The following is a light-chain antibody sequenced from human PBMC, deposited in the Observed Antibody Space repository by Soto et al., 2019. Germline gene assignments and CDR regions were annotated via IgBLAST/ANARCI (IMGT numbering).Light chain of an antibody. CDR2: GAS. J-gene: IGKJ2*01. CDR1: QSVSSSY. V-gene: IGKV3-20*01. Sequence: EIVLTQSPGTLSLSPGERDTLSCRASQSVSSSYLAWYQQKPGQAPRLLIYGASSRATGIPDRFSGSGSGTDFTLTIGRLEPEEFAVYYCQQFGSSLYTVGQGTKLEIK. CDR3: QQFGSSLYT.